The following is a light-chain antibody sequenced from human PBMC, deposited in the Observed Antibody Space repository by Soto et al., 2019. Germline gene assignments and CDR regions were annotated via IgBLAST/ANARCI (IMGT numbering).Light chain of an antibody. J-gene: IGLJ2*01. CDR3: QSYDSSLSVV. CDR1: SSNIGAGYD. Sequence: QSVLTQPPSVSGAPGQRVTISCTGISSNIGAGYDVHWYQQLPGTAPKLLIYGNSNRPSGVPDRFSGSKSGTSASLAITGLHAEDEADYYCQSYDSSLSVVFGGGTKLTVL. CDR2: GNS. V-gene: IGLV1-40*01.